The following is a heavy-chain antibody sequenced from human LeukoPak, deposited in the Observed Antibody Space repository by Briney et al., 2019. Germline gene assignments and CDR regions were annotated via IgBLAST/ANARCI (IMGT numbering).Heavy chain of an antibody. Sequence: SETLSLTCTVSGGSITNHYWTWIRQPPGKGLEWIGYIYYTGSTNYNPSLKSRVTMSVDTSKNQFSLRLSSVTAADTAVYYCAREIGYSYHIWGQGTLVTVSS. CDR3: AREIGYSYHI. CDR2: IYYTGST. CDR1: GGSITNHY. J-gene: IGHJ4*02. V-gene: IGHV4-59*11. D-gene: IGHD5-18*01.